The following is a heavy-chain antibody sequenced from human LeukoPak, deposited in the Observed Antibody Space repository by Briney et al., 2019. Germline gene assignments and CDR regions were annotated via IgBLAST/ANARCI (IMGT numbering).Heavy chain of an antibody. Sequence: PGGSLRLSCAASGFTFSDYYMSWIRQAPGKGLEWVSYISSSGSTIYYADSVKGRFTISRDNSKNTLYLQMNSLRAEDTAVYYCASHPGIMLHYYYYYYMDVWGKGTTVTISS. J-gene: IGHJ6*03. CDR2: ISSSGSTI. CDR1: GFTFSDYY. V-gene: IGHV3-11*01. CDR3: ASHPGIMLHYYYYYYMDV. D-gene: IGHD1-14*01.